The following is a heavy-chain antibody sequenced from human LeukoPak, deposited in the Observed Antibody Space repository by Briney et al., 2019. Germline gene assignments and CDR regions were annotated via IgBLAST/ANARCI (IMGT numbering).Heavy chain of an antibody. V-gene: IGHV3-11*01. CDR3: ARSVYGDLDY. D-gene: IGHD4-17*01. CDR1: GFTFSDYY. CDR2: ISGSGSTM. Sequence: PGGSLRLSCAASGFTFSDYYMSWIRQAPGKGLEWASHISGSGSTMYYADSVKGRFTISRDNAKNSLYLQMNSLRAEDTAMYYCARSVYGDLDYWGQGTLVTVSS. J-gene: IGHJ4*02.